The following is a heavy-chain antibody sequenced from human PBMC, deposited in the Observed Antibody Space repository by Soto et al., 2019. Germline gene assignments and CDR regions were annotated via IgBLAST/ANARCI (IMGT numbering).Heavy chain of an antibody. J-gene: IGHJ4*02. V-gene: IGHV5-51*01. CDR1: GYSFTNNW. Sequence: EVQLVQSGEEVKKPGESLTISCQGSGYSFTNNWIAWVRQMPGKGLEWMGIIYPGDSDSRFSPSFQGQVTMSLVRSINTAYLQWSSLKTSDTAIYYSARLASVGILVAHFDYWGPGKLVTVSS. CDR3: ARLASVGILVAHFDY. CDR2: IYPGDSDS. D-gene: IGHD2-21*01.